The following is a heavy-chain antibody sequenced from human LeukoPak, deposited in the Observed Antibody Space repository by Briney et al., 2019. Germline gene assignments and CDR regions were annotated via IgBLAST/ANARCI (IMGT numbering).Heavy chain of an antibody. V-gene: IGHV4-30-4*08. CDR3: ARAGSSGWSLY. D-gene: IGHD6-19*01. Sequence: SETLSLTCTVSGGSISSGDYYWSWIRQPPGKGLEWIGYIYYSGSTYYNPSLKSRVTISVDTSKNQFSLKLSSVTAADTDVYYCARAGSSGWSLYWGQGTLVTVSS. J-gene: IGHJ4*02. CDR1: GGSISSGDYY. CDR2: IYYSGST.